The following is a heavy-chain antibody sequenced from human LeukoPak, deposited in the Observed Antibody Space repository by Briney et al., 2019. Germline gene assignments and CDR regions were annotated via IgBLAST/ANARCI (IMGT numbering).Heavy chain of an antibody. Sequence: GGSLRLSCSASGFTFGDFAMTWVRQAPGKGLEWVAFTRYDGSVKFYADSVKGRFTISRDNSKNTLYLQINSLRAEDTAMYYCAKAPHSTEYYFGYWGQGTLVTVSS. V-gene: IGHV3-30*02. CDR2: TRYDGSVK. CDR1: GFTFGDFA. CDR3: AKAPHSTEYYFGY. D-gene: IGHD2/OR15-2a*01. J-gene: IGHJ4*02.